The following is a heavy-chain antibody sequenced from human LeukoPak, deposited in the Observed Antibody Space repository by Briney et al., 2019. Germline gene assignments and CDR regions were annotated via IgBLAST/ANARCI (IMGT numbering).Heavy chain of an antibody. CDR2: ISYDGSNK. Sequence: GSLRLSCAASGSTFSSYGMHWVRQAPGKGLEWVAVISYDGSNKYYADSVKGRFTISRDNSKNTLYLQMNSLRAEDTAVYYCAKDASDPRLPVDYWGQGTLVTVSS. J-gene: IGHJ4*02. D-gene: IGHD2-15*01. CDR3: AKDASDPRLPVDY. V-gene: IGHV3-30*18. CDR1: GSTFSSYG.